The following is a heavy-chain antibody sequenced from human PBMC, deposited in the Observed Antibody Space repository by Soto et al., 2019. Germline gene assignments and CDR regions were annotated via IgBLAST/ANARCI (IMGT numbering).Heavy chain of an antibody. D-gene: IGHD3-10*01. J-gene: IGHJ5*02. CDR3: GRVMRSLLSITALDT. CDR2: IDPSGGKT. Sequence: ASVKVSCKASGYTFTRDQIHWVRQAPGQGLEWMGMIDPSGGKTNYAQKFQGRVTMTRDTSTSTVYMALSSLRSEDTAIYFCGRVMRSLLSITALDTWGQGTLVTVSS. CDR1: GYTFTRDQ. V-gene: IGHV1-46*01.